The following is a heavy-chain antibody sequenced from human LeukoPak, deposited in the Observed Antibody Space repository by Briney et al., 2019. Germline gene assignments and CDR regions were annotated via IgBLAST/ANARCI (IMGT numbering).Heavy chain of an antibody. V-gene: IGHV4-38-2*02. D-gene: IGHD3-22*01. CDR2: IYHSGST. CDR1: GYSISNNYY. Sequence: SETLSLTCTVSGYSISNNYYWGWIRQPPGKGLEWIGSIYHSGSTYYNPSLKSRVTMSVDTSKNQFSLKLSSVTAADTAVYYCASSGYLSDAFDIWGQGTMVTVSS. J-gene: IGHJ3*02. CDR3: ASSGYLSDAFDI.